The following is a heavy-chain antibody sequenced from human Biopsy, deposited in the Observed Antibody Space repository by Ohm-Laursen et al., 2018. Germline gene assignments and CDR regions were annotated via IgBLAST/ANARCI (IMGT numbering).Heavy chain of an antibody. CDR1: GGSFSGYY. CDR3: ARGTNYYGSGRNRHWFDP. J-gene: IGHJ5*02. CDR2: INDSGRT. Sequence: GTLSLTCGVYGGSFSGYYCSWIRQPPGKGLEWIGEINDSGRTNYNPSLRSRVTFSVDTSKNQFSLKLSSVTAADTAVYYCARGTNYYGSGRNRHWFDPWGQGTQATVSS. V-gene: IGHV4-34*01. D-gene: IGHD3-10*01.